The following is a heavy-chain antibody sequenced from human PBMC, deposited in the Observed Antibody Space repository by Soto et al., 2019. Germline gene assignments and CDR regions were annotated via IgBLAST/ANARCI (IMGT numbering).Heavy chain of an antibody. Sequence: QVQLVQSGAEVKKPGASVKVSCKVSGYTLTELSMHWVRQAPGKGLEWMGGFDTEDGETIYAQKFQGRVTMTEDTSTDTAYMELSSPRSEDTAVYYCATVRNNYVWGSYRLLYYFDYWGQGTLVTVSS. CDR2: FDTEDGET. J-gene: IGHJ4*02. CDR3: ATVRNNYVWGSYRLLYYFDY. CDR1: GYTLTELS. V-gene: IGHV1-24*01. D-gene: IGHD3-16*02.